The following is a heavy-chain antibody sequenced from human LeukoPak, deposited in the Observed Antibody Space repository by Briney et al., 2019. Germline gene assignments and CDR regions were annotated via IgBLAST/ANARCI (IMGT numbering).Heavy chain of an antibody. CDR3: AREPSGSGGYAY. D-gene: IGHD3-10*01. CDR1: GFTFSGYH. V-gene: IGHV1-2*02. J-gene: IGHJ4*02. CDR2: ISPNSGGT. Sequence: ASVKVSCKASGFTFSGYHTHWVRQAPGQGLEWMAWISPNSGGTNYVQKFQGRVTVTRDTSISTDYMELSGLTSDDTALYYCAREPSGSGGYAYWGQRTLVTVSS.